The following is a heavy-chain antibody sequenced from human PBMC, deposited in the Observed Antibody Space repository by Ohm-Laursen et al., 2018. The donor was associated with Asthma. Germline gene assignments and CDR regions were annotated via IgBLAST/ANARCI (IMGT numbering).Heavy chain of an antibody. J-gene: IGHJ4*02. D-gene: IGHD5-18*01. CDR3: ARDLGTAMIWNYFDS. V-gene: IGHV3-33*01. CDR1: GFTFGSFG. Sequence: RSLRLSCTASGFTFGSFGMHWVRQAPGKGLECVAAIWYDGSNKYYADSMKGRFTISRDNSKNTLYLQMNSLRAEDTAVYYCARDLGTAMIWNYFDSWGQGTLVTVSS. CDR2: IWYDGSNK.